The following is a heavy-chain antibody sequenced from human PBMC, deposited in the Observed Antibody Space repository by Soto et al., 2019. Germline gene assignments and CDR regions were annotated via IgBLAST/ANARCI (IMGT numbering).Heavy chain of an antibody. D-gene: IGHD6-13*01. J-gene: IGHJ3*02. CDR3: ARVRSSSWGLDAFDI. Sequence: GGSLRLSCAASGFIFSDHYMDWVRQAPGKGLEWVGRTRDKAHSYTTEYAASVKGRFTISRADSKNSLFLQMSSLKTEDTAVYYCARVRSSSWGLDAFDIWGQGTMVTVSS. CDR2: TRDKAHSYTT. CDR1: GFIFSDHY. V-gene: IGHV3-72*01.